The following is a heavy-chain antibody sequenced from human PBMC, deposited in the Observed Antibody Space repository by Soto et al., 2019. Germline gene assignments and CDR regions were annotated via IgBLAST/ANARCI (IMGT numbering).Heavy chain of an antibody. CDR3: ARGFFRFTPSALLVFYYYYGMDV. CDR1: GFTFSSYA. J-gene: IGHJ6*02. V-gene: IGHV3-30-3*01. CDR2: ISYDGSNK. Sequence: QVQLVESGGGVVQPGRSLRLSCAASGFTFSSYAMHWVRQAPGKGLEWVAVISYDGSNKYYADSVKGRFTISRDNSKNTVYLQMTSLRVEDTAVYYCARGFFRFTPSALLVFYYYYGMDVWGQGTTVTVSS. D-gene: IGHD1-26*01.